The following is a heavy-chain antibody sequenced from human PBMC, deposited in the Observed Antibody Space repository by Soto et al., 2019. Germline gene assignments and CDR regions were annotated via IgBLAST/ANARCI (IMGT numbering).Heavy chain of an antibody. CDR1: GESFSGNY. Sequence: QVQLQQWGAGLLKPSETLSLICAVYGESFSGNYWSWIRQPPGKGLEWIGEFSDSGSTNYNPSLKSRVTISEDMSKSQFSLKLSSVTAADTAVYYCARGNFYYGMDVWGHGTTVTVSS. V-gene: IGHV4-34*01. CDR3: ARGNFYYGMDV. J-gene: IGHJ6*02. CDR2: FSDSGST.